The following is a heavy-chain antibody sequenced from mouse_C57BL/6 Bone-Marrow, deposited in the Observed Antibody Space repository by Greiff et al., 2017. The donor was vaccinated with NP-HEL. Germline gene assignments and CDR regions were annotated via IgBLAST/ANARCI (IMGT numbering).Heavy chain of an antibody. CDR1: GYTFTSYW. V-gene: IGHV1-52*01. J-gene: IGHJ3*01. CDR2: IDPSDSAT. CDR3: AREGFAY. Sequence: VQLQQPGAELVRPGSSVKLSCKASGYTFTSYWMHWVKQRPIQGLEWIGNIDPSDSATPYNQHFKDKATLTVDKSSSTAYLQLSSLTSEDSAVYYCAREGFAYWGPGTLVTVSA.